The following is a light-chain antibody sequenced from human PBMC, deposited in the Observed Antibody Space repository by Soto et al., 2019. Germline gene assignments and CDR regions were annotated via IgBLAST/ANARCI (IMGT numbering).Light chain of an antibody. J-gene: IGKJ1*01. CDR1: ESISRN. CDR2: GAS. Sequence: EMVVPQSTAPLSMSPGGRSTLSCMTSESISRNLAWYQQKLGQAPRLLIYGASTRATGVPDRFTGSGSGTDFILTITCLQSEDFRIYYCQQYYHWPRTFGQGTKVDIK. V-gene: IGKV3-15*01. CDR3: QQYYHWPRT.